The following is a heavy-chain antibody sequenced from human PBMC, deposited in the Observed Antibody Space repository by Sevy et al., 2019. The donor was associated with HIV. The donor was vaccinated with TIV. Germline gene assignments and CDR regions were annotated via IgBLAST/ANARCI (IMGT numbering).Heavy chain of an antibody. D-gene: IGHD3-3*01. CDR2: FDPEDGET. J-gene: IGHJ6*02. CDR3: ATLDFWSENPFYGTDV. CDR1: GYTLTKLP. Sequence: ASVKVYCKVSGYTLTKLPMNWVRQAPGKGLEWMGGFDPEDGETIYAQRFQGRVTMTEDTSTDTAYMELSSLRSEDTAVSYCATLDFWSENPFYGTDVWGQGTTVTVSS. V-gene: IGHV1-24*01.